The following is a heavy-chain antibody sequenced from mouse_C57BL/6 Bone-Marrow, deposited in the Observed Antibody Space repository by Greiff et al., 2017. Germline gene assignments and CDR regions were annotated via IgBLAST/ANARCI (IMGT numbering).Heavy chain of an antibody. V-gene: IGHV1-81*01. Sequence: VKLMESGAELARPGASVKLSCKASGYTFTSYGISWVKQRTGQGLEWIGEIYPRSGNTYYNEKFKGKATLTADKSSSTAYMELRSLTSEDSAVYFCAREGVDDGGFAYWGQGTLVTVSA. CDR3: AREGVDDGGFAY. CDR1: GYTFTSYG. D-gene: IGHD1-1*01. J-gene: IGHJ3*01. CDR2: IYPRSGNT.